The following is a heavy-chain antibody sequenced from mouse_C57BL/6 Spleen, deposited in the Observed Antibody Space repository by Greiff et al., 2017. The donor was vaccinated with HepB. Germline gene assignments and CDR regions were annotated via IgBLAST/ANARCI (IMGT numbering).Heavy chain of an antibody. CDR2: INPSTGGT. CDR3: ARGYYGSPLLDF. V-gene: IGHV1-42*01. J-gene: IGHJ1*03. D-gene: IGHD1-1*01. CDR1: GYSFTGYY. Sequence: VQLQQSGPELVKPGASVKISCKASGYSFTGYYMNWVKQSPEKSLEWIGEINPSTGGTTYNQKFKAKATLTVDKSSSTAYMQLKSLTSEDSAVYYCARGYYGSPLLDFWGTGTTVTVSS.